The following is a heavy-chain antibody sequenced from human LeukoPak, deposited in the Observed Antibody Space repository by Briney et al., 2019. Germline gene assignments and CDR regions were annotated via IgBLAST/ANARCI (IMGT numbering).Heavy chain of an antibody. D-gene: IGHD1-14*01. CDR3: AKFRKPMALVDAFDT. CDR1: GFTFSSYV. J-gene: IGHJ3*02. V-gene: IGHV3-30*02. CDR2: IRYDGSNK. Sequence: GGSLRLSCAASGFTFSSYVMHWVRQAPGKGLEWVAFIRYDGSNKYYADSVKGRFTISRDNAKNTLYLQMNSLRDEDTAVYYCAKFRKPMALVDAFDTWGQGIMVSVSS.